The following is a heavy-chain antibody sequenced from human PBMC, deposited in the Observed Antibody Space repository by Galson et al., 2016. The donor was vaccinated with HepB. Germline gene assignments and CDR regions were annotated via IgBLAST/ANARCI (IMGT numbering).Heavy chain of an antibody. J-gene: IGHJ6*02. CDR3: ARGRGSNYGVVDV. V-gene: IGHV4-39*07. CDR1: GGSITSGDYY. CDR2: IHYSGST. D-gene: IGHD4-11*01. Sequence: ATLSLTCTVSGGSITSGDYYWGWIRQSPGKGLEWIGRIHYSGSTDYNPSLRSRVTISEDTSKNQFSLKVNSVIAADTAVYFCARGRGSNYGVVDVWGQGTTVTVSS.